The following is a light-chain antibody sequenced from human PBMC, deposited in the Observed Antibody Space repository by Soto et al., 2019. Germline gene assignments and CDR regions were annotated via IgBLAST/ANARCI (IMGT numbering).Light chain of an antibody. CDR1: QGISSY. J-gene: IGKJ1*01. CDR2: AAS. CDR3: PQLNSYPWT. V-gene: IGKV1-9*01. Sequence: DIQLTQSPSFLSASVGDRVTITCRASQGISSYLAWYQQKPGKAPKLLIYAASTLQSGVTSRFSGSGSGKEFTLTISRLQPEDCATYYCPQLNSYPWTFGQGPNVEIK.